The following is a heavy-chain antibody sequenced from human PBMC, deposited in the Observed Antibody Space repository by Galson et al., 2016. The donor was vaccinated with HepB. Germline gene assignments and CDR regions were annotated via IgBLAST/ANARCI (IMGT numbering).Heavy chain of an antibody. CDR2: IGPDGSMK. CDR3: AREMFEGKDQWLRAFNI. D-gene: IGHD6-19*01. V-gene: IGHV3-7*01. J-gene: IGHJ3*02. Sequence: SLRLSCAASGFTFSGHWMNWVRQAPGKGLERVANIGPDGSMKRYVDSVKGRFAISRDDAKNSVSLHMSNLKDEDTAVYYCAREMFEGKDQWLRAFNIWGQGTKVTVFS. CDR1: GFTFSGHW.